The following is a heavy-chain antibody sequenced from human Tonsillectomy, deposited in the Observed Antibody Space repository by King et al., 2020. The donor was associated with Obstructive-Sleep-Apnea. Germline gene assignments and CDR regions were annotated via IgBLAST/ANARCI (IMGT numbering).Heavy chain of an antibody. J-gene: IGHJ3*02. CDR1: GGSISSGGYY. CDR2: IYYSGST. CDR3: ARDESGGAFDI. D-gene: IGHD1-26*01. V-gene: IGHV4-31*03. Sequence: QLQESGPGLVKPSQTLSLTCTVSGGSISSGGYYWSWIRQHPGKGLEWIGYIYYSGSTYYNPSLKSRVTISVVTSKIQFSLQLSPVTAADTAVYYCARDESGGAFDIWGQGTMVTVSS.